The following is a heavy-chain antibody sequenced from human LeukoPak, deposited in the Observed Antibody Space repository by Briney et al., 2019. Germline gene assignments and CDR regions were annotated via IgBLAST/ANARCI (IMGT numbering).Heavy chain of an antibody. V-gene: IGHV3-11*01. CDR3: AREAMVRGVPDAFDI. CDR2: ISRSGDTL. CDR1: GFTFRDYY. J-gene: IGHJ3*02. Sequence: GGSLRLSCAASGFTFRDYYMTWIRQAPGKGLEWISYISRSGDTLYYADSVEGRFTISRDNAKNSLYLQMNSLRAEDTAVYYCAREAMVRGVPDAFDIWGQGTVVTVSS. D-gene: IGHD3-10*01.